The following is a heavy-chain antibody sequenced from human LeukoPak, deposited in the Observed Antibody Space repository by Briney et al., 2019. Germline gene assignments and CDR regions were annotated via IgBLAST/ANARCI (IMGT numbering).Heavy chain of an antibody. CDR1: GFTFTSYP. CDR2: ISGSGGST. J-gene: IGHJ4*02. D-gene: IGHD2-2*01. V-gene: IGHV3-23*01. CDR3: AKGRAAAYYFDY. Sequence: GGSLRLSCAASGFTFTSYPMSWVRQAPGKGLEWVSSISGSGGSTYYADSVKGRFTISRDNSNNPLYLQMNSLRAEDTAVYYCAKGRAAAYYFDYWGQGTLVTVSS.